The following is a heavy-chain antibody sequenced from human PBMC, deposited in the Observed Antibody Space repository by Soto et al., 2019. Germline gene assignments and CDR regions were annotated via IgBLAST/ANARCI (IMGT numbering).Heavy chain of an antibody. Sequence: SETLSLTCTVSRGSISNFFWTWIRQPPGRGLEWIGHISCSGTTNYNASLKSRVTISVDTSTNQFSLKLSSVTAADTAVYYCARDWIEKYSSSVGANYYYYYGMDVWCPGTMVTVSS. CDR3: ARDWIEKYSSSVGANYYYYYGMDV. CDR1: RGSISNFF. J-gene: IGHJ6*02. V-gene: IGHV4-59*01. D-gene: IGHD6-6*01. CDR2: ISCSGTT.